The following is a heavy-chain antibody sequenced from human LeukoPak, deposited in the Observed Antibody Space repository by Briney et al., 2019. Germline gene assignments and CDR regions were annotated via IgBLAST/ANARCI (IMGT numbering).Heavy chain of an antibody. CDR1: GYTFTSYA. Sequence: ASVKVSCKASGYTFTSYAMHWVRQAPGQRLEWMGWINAGNGNTKYSQKFQGRVTITRDTSASTAYMELSSLRSEDTAVYYCARSVGLSPLWFGGHYFDYWGQGTLVTVSS. CDR3: ARSVGLSPLWFGGHYFDY. V-gene: IGHV1-3*01. D-gene: IGHD3-10*01. J-gene: IGHJ4*02. CDR2: INAGNGNT.